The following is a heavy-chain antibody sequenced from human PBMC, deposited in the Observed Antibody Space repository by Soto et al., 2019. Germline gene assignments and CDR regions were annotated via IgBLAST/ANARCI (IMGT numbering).Heavy chain of an antibody. J-gene: IGHJ4*02. CDR2: IYADGNKK. Sequence: QVHLVESGGGVVQPGGSLRLSCAVSGFIFRSHAMHWVRQAPGKGLEWVALIYADGNKKWYAEFVKGRFTTSRDNSKNTMDLQMNSLRVEDTAVYYCARDDEGWSDCDIGYWGQGALVTVSS. CDR1: GFIFRSHA. CDR3: ARDDEGWSDCDIGY. V-gene: IGHV3-30-3*01. D-gene: IGHD2-15*01.